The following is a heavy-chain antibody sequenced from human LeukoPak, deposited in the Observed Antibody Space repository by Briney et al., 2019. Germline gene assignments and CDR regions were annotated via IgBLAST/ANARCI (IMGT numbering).Heavy chain of an antibody. CDR1: GFTFSTYP. CDR2: INNNGDRT. CDR3: ARGGLVGPTPYLDS. J-gene: IGHJ4*02. Sequence: GGSLRLSCAASGFTFSTYPMHWVRQAPGRGPEYVSGINNNGDRTYYAKSVKGRFTISRDNSKNTLYLQVGSLRAEDMAVYYCARGGLVGPTPYLDSWGQGTLVTVSS. V-gene: IGHV3-64*01. D-gene: IGHD1-26*01.